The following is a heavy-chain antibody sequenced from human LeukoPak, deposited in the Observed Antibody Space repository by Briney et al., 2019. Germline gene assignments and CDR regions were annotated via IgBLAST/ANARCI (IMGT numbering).Heavy chain of an antibody. J-gene: IGHJ4*02. D-gene: IGHD3-10*02. CDR3: AKELGTMFFDY. Sequence: GGSLRLSCATSGFNFDRYTIHWVRQAPGKGLEWVSLAGWAGGTTFYSDSVRGRFTISRDSGRKSVYLQMNSLTTDDTAFYFCAKELGTMFFDYWGQGALVTVSS. CDR2: AGWAGGTT. V-gene: IGHV3-43*01. CDR1: GFNFDRYT.